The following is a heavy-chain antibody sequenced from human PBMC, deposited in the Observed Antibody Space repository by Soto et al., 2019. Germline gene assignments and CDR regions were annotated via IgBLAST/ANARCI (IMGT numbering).Heavy chain of an antibody. CDR3: AKANLEGDNSSGYYLVY. CDR2: ISYDGSNK. V-gene: IGHV3-30*18. CDR1: GFTFSSYG. D-gene: IGHD3-22*01. Sequence: GGSLRLSCAASGFTFSSYGMHWVRQAPGKGLEWVAVISYDGSNKYYADSVKGRFTISRDNSKNTLYLQMNSLRAEDTAVYYCAKANLEGDNSSGYYLVYWGQGTLVTVSS. J-gene: IGHJ4*02.